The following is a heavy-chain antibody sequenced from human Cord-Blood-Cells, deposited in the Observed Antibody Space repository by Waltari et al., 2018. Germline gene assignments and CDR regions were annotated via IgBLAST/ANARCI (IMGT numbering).Heavy chain of an antibody. J-gene: IGHJ3*02. CDR3: ARGGMAARAFDI. CDR1: GYTFTSYY. Sequence: QVQLVQSGAEVKKPGASVKVSCKASGYTFTSYYMHWVRQAPGQGLEWMGIINPSGGSTSYAQKFQGRVTMTRDTSTSTVYMELSSLRSEDTAVYCGARGGMAARAFDIWGQGTMVTVSS. CDR2: INPSGGST. D-gene: IGHD6-6*01. V-gene: IGHV1-46*03.